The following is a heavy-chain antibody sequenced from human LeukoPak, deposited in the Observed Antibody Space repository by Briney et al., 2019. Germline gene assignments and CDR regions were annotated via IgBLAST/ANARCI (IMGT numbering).Heavy chain of an antibody. J-gene: IGHJ6*02. V-gene: IGHV3-66*01. CDR1: GFTVGSNY. Sequence: GGSLRLSCAASGFTVGSNYMSWVRQAPGKGLEWVSVIYSGGSTYYADSVKGRFTISRDNSKNTLYLQMNSLRAEDTAVYYCARERGSCSSTSCYLSPKYYGMDVWGQGTTVTVSS. CDR3: ARERGSCSSTSCYLSPKYYGMDV. CDR2: IYSGGST. D-gene: IGHD2-2*01.